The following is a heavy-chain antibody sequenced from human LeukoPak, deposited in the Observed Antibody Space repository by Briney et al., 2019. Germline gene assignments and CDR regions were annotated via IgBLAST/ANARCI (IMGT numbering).Heavy chain of an antibody. Sequence: ASVKVSCKASGYTFTGYYMHWVRQAPGQGLEWMGWINPNSGGTNYAQKFQGRVTMTRDTSISTAYMELSRLRSDDTAVYYCARDADSSTWYAGAYFDYWGQGTLATVSS. CDR1: GYTFTGYY. CDR3: ARDADSSTWYAGAYFDY. V-gene: IGHV1-2*02. CDR2: INPNSGGT. J-gene: IGHJ4*02. D-gene: IGHD6-13*01.